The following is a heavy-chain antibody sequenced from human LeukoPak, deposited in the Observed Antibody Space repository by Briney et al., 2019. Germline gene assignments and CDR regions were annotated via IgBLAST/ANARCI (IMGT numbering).Heavy chain of an antibody. D-gene: IGHD3-10*01. Sequence: PGGSLRLSCAASGFTFSSYGMSWVRQAPGKGLEWVSAISGSGGSTYYADSVKGRFTISRDNSKNTLYLQMNSLRAEDTAVYYCAKDLVGLLWFGELSYFDYWGQGTLVTVSS. CDR2: ISGSGGST. CDR1: GFTFSSYG. V-gene: IGHV3-23*01. J-gene: IGHJ4*02. CDR3: AKDLVGLLWFGELSYFDY.